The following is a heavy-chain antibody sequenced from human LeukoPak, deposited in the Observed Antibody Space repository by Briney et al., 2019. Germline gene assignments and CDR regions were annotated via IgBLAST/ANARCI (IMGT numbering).Heavy chain of an antibody. CDR1: GGSISGYY. V-gene: IGHV4-59*08. D-gene: IGHD3-22*01. CDR3: ARRRYYDSSGYDYAFDI. Sequence: SETLSLTCTVSGGSISGYYWNWIRQPPGKGLEWIGYIHYSGSTKYNPSLKSRVTISVDTSKNHSSLKVTSVTAADTAVYYCARRRYYDSSGYDYAFDIWGQGTMVTVSS. CDR2: IHYSGST. J-gene: IGHJ3*02.